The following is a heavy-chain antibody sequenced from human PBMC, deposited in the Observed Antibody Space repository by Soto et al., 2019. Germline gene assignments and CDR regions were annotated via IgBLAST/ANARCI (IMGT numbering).Heavy chain of an antibody. J-gene: IGHJ4*02. Sequence: QVQLQESGPGLVKPSETLSLTCAVSGGSISNYYWSWLRQPPGKELEWIGYVFYSGATNYNPSLKSRVTISIDTSKNQFSLKLSSVTAADTAVYYCAREMTTLGPFDYWGQGTLVIVSS. V-gene: IGHV4-59*01. D-gene: IGHD4-17*01. CDR3: AREMTTLGPFDY. CDR1: GGSISNYY. CDR2: VFYSGAT.